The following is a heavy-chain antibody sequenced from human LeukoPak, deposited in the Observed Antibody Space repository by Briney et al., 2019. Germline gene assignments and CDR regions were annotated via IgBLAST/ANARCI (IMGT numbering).Heavy chain of an antibody. J-gene: IGHJ4*02. CDR2: ITSGGGFK. V-gene: IGHV3-11*04. CDR1: GFPFSDFH. Sequence: GGSLRLSCVGAGFPFSDFHMSWIRQAPGKGLEWVSYITSGGGFKYYADSVKGRFSISRDDSRNSVFLQMNSLRVEDTAVYYCARVRPGSSGSYYRTSWGQGTLVTVSS. CDR3: ARVRPGSSGSYYRTS. D-gene: IGHD3-22*01.